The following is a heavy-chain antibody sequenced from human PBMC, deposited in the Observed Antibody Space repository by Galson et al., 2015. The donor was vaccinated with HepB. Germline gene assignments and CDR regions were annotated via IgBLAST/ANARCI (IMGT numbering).Heavy chain of an antibody. V-gene: IGHV3-48*01. Sequence: SLRLSCAASGFTFSSYTMNWVRQAPGKGLEWISYISTTSDNKFSADPVKGRFISRDNAKNLLYLQMNSLRAEDTAVYYCTRIALSGSYWYFDYWGQGSLVTVSS. CDR1: GFTFSSYT. CDR2: ISTTSDNK. D-gene: IGHD1-26*01. CDR3: TRIALSGSYWYFDY. J-gene: IGHJ4*02.